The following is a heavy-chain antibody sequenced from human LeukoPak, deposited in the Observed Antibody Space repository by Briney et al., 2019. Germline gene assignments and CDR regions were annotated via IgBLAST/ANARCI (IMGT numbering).Heavy chain of an antibody. CDR1: GFTFTSYS. V-gene: IGHV3-48*02. CDR3: ATDRNSGFDY. CDR2: ISGSSSTT. D-gene: IGHD3-10*01. Sequence: GGSLRLSCTASGFTFTSYSMNCVRQAPGKGLEWVSYISGSSSTTLYADSVKGRFTISRDNAKNSLYLQMNSLRDEDTAVYYGATDRNSGFDYWGQGTLVTVSS. J-gene: IGHJ4*02.